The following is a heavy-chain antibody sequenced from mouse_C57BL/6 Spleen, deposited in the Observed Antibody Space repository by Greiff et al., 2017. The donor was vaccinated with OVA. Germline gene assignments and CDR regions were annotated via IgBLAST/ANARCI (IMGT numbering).Heavy chain of an antibody. CDR3: AREGNGDALYAMDD. D-gene: IGHD2-13*01. CDR1: GFNIKDYY. V-gene: IGHV14-2*01. J-gene: IGHJ4*01. Sequence: LVESGAELVKPGASVKLSCTASGFNIKDYYMHWVKQRTEQGLEWIGRIDPEDGETKYAPKFQGKATITADTSSNTAYRQRSNLTSEDTAGYDWAREGNGDALYAMDDWGQGTSVTVSS. CDR2: IDPEDGET.